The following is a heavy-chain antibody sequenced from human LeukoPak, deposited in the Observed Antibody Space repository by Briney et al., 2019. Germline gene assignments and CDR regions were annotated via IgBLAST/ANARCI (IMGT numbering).Heavy chain of an antibody. D-gene: IGHD4-11*01. CDR2: IRSKAYGGTT. CDR3: TRLWGPPPDDYSNYRRYYYYYYMDV. J-gene: IGHJ6*03. V-gene: IGHV3-49*04. Sequence: GGSLRLSCTASGFTFGDYAMSWVRQAPGKGLEWVGFIRSKAYGGTTEYAASVKGRFTISRDDSKSIAYLQMNSLKTEDTAVYYCTRLWGPPPDDYSNYRRYYYYYYMDVWGKGTTVTVSS. CDR1: GFTFGDYA.